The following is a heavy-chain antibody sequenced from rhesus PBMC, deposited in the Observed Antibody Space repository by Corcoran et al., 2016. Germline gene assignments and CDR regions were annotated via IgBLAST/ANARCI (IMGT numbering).Heavy chain of an antibody. J-gene: IGHJ4*01. CDR1: GYSISSGYG. CDR2: ISYRGST. Sequence: QLQLQESGPGLVKPSETLSLTCAVSGYSISSGYGWTWIRQPPGKGLQWIGYISYRGSTSYHPSLKSRGTISRDTSKNQFSLKLSSVTAADTAVYYCARDPYGSSYYFDYWGQGVLVTVSS. CDR3: ARDPYGSSYYFDY. D-gene: IGHD4-29*01. V-gene: IGHV4-122*02.